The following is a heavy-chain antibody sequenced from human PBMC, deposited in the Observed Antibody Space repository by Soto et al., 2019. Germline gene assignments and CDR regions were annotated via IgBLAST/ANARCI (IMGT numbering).Heavy chain of an antibody. CDR1: GFPLSTSGVA. J-gene: IGHJ4*02. D-gene: IGHD3-16*01. V-gene: IGHV2-5*02. CDR3: ALPWGIGGEIAG. Sequence: HITLKESGPTLMKPTQTLTLTYTFSGFPLSTSGVAVGWILQPPGKGLEWLALIYLDDDKRGSPSLKSRLANTKDTSKTPVVLTKTNTDLVDIARCGYALPWGIGGEIAGWGQRNLLTVAA. CDR2: IYLDDDK.